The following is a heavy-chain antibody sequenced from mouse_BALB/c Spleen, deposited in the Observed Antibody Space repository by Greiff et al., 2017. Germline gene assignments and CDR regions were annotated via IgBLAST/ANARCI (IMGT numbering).Heavy chain of an antibody. CDR2: IYYNGTI. D-gene: IGHD1-1*01. J-gene: IGHJ2*01. CDR3: ARDREYHGSSFEY. V-gene: IGHV3-5*02. CDR1: GISITTGNYR. Sequence: VQLQQSGPGLVKPSQTVSLTCTVTGISITTGNYRWSWIRQFPGNKLEWIGYIYYNGTITYNPSLTSRTTITRDTSKNQFFLEMNSLTAEDTAKYYCARDREYHGSSFEYWGQGTTLTVSS.